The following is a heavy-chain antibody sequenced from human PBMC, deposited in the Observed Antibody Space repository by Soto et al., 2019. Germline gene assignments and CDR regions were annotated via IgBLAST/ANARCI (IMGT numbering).Heavy chain of an antibody. CDR3: ARDPGGKWFGESYYFDY. V-gene: IGHV1-3*01. CDR1: GYTFTGYA. D-gene: IGHD3-10*01. CDR2: INAGNGNT. J-gene: IGHJ4*02. Sequence: ASVKFSCKASGYTFTGYARHWVRQAPGQRLEWVGYINAGNGNTKYSQKFQGRVTITRDTSASTGYMELSSLRSEDTAIYYCARDPGGKWFGESYYFDYWGQGTLVTVSS.